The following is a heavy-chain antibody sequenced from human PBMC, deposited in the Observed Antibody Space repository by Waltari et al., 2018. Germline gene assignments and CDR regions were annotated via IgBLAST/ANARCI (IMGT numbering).Heavy chain of an antibody. D-gene: IGHD6-19*01. J-gene: IGHJ4*02. CDR3: AKDPYSSGSYYFDY. CDR1: GFTFSSYA. CDR2: IYSGGST. Sequence: EVQLLESGGGLLQPGGSLRLSCAASGFTFSSYAMRWVRQAPGKGLEWVSVIYSGGSTYYADSVKGRFTISRDNSKNTLYLQMNSLRAEDTAVYYCAKDPYSSGSYYFDYWGQGTLVTVSS. V-gene: IGHV3-23*03.